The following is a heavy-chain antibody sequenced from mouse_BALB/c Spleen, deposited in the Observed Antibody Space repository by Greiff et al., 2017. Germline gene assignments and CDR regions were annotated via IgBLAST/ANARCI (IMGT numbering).Heavy chain of an antibody. J-gene: IGHJ1*01. CDR1: GYTFTDYA. D-gene: IGHD2-3*01. V-gene: IGHV1S137*01. CDR2: ISTYYGDA. Sequence: QVQLKQSGAELVRPGVSVKISCKGSGYTFTDYAMHWVKQSHAKSLEWIGVISTYYGDASFNQKFKGKATMTVDKSSSTAYMELARLTSEDSAIYYCARWFDGSYGGYFDVWGAGTTVTVSS. CDR3: ARWFDGSYGGYFDV.